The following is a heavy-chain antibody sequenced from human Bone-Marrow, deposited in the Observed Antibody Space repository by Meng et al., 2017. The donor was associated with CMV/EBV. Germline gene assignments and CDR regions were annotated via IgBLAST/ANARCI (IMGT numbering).Heavy chain of an antibody. V-gene: IGHV3-15*01. CDR2: IKSKTDGGTT. CDR1: GFTFYNAW. CDR3: TTRAPDFWCGLDIYYFDN. D-gene: IGHD3-3*01. Sequence: GESLKISCSASGFTFYNAWMNWVRPAPGKGLEWVGRIKSKTDGGTTDYAAPVKSRFTISRDDSKNTLYLQMNSLNTEDTAVYYCTTRAPDFWCGLDIYYFDNWGQGTLVTVSS. J-gene: IGHJ4*02.